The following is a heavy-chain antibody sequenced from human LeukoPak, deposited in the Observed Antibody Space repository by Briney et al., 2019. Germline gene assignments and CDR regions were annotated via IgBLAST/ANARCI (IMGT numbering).Heavy chain of an antibody. V-gene: IGHV1-3*01. Sequence: ASVKVSCKASGYTFTSYAMHWVRQAPGQRLEWMGWINAGNGNTKYSQKFQGRVTITRDTSASTAYMELSSLRSEDTAVYYCAMGYCSGGSCYSLPYYYHGMDVWGKGTTVTVSS. D-gene: IGHD2-15*01. CDR2: INAGNGNT. J-gene: IGHJ6*04. CDR3: AMGYCSGGSCYSLPYYYHGMDV. CDR1: GYTFTSYA.